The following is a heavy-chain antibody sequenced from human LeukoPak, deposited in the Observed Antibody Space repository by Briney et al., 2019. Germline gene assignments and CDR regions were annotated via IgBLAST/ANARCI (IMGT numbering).Heavy chain of an antibody. Sequence: GGSLRLSCAASGYTFSSYAVSWVRQAPGKGLEWVSAISGSGGSTYYADSVKGRFTISRDNSKNTLYLQMNSLRAEDTAVYYCAKVVPAATCLDYWGQGTLVTVSS. V-gene: IGHV3-23*01. CDR3: AKVVPAATCLDY. CDR1: GYTFSSYA. CDR2: ISGSGGST. J-gene: IGHJ4*02. D-gene: IGHD2-2*01.